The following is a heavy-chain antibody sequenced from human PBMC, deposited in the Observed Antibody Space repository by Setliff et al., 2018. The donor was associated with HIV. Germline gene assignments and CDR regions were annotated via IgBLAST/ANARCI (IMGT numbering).Heavy chain of an antibody. CDR1: GGTFSIFS. J-gene: IGHJ1*01. D-gene: IGHD6-25*01. Sequence: ASVKVSCKTSGGTFSIFSITWVRQAPGQGLEWMGGIIPVFGPPNYAEKFQRRLTITADESTNTAYMELIGLKSEDTAVYYCARNHQPGSPLAEGCFQHWGQGTLVTVSS. CDR2: IIPVFGPP. CDR3: ARNHQPGSPLAEGCFQH. V-gene: IGHV1-69*13.